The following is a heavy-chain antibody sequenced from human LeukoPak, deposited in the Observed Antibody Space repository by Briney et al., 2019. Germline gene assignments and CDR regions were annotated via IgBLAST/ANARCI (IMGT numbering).Heavy chain of an antibody. V-gene: IGHV3-74*01. J-gene: IGHJ4*02. CDR2: INSDGSST. CDR3: ARDWRDYVWGSYCDY. Sequence: GGSLRLSCAASGFTFSIHWMHWVRQAPGKGLVWVSRINSDGSSTSYADSVKGRFTISRDNSKNTLYLQVNSLRAADTAMYYCARDWRDYVWGSYCDYWGQGTLVTVSS. CDR1: GFTFSIHW. D-gene: IGHD3-16*01.